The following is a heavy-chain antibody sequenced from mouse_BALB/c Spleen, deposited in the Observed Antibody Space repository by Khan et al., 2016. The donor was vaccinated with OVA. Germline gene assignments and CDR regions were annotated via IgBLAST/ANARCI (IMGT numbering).Heavy chain of an antibody. CDR2: ISYGGST. Sequence: EVQLQESGPGLVKPSQSLSLTCTVTGYSITSDYAWDWIRQFPGNKLEWMGYISYGGSTSYDPSLKRRFSINRDPSKNQFFLQLNSVTTEDTATYDCARKNYYGYAMDYWGQGTSVTVSS. CDR3: ARKNYYGYAMDY. D-gene: IGHD1-1*01. V-gene: IGHV3-2*02. CDR1: GYSITSDYA. J-gene: IGHJ4*01.